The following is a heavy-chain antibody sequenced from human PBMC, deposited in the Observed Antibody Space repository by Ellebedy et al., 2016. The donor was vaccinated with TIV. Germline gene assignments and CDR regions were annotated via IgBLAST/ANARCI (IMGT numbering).Heavy chain of an antibody. Sequence: GESLKISXAASGFTFSSYSMNWVRQAPGKGLEWVSAISGSGGSTYYADSVKGRFTISRDNSKNTLYLQMNSLRAEDTAVYYCARKPVDKYYYYGMDVWGQGTTVTVSS. CDR3: ARKPVDKYYYYGMDV. V-gene: IGHV3-23*01. J-gene: IGHJ6*02. CDR1: GFTFSSYS. CDR2: ISGSGGST.